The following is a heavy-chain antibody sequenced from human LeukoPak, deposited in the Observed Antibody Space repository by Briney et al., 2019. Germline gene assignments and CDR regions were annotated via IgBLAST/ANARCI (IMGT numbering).Heavy chain of an antibody. CDR2: ISSSSSTI. J-gene: IGHJ4*02. V-gene: IGHV3-48*02. CDR1: GFTLRTYS. D-gene: IGHD3-22*01. CDR3: ARDRGADYNYDSSAYDYPYYFDY. Sequence: GGSLRLSCAASGFTLRTYSMNWVRQAPGKGLEWISYISSSSSTIYYADSVKGRFSISRDNAKDSLYLQMNSLRDEDTAVYYCARDRGADYNYDSSAYDYPYYFDYWGQGTLVTVSS.